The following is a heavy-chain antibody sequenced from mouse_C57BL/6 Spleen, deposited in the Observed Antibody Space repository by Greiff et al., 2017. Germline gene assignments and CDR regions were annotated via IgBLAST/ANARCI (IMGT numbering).Heavy chain of an antibody. Sequence: EVQLQQSGPGLVKPSQSLSLPCSVTGYSITSGYYWNWIRQFPGNKLEWMGYISYDGSNNYNPSLKNRISITRDTSKNPFFLKLNSVTTEDTSTYNSASHYGYYYAMDYWGQGTSVTVSS. CDR1: GYSITSGYY. V-gene: IGHV3-6*01. CDR3: ASHYGYYYAMDY. CDR2: ISYDGSN. D-gene: IGHD1-2*01. J-gene: IGHJ4*01.